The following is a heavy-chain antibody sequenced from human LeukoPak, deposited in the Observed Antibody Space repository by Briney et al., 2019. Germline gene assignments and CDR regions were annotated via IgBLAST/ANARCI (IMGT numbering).Heavy chain of an antibody. D-gene: IGHD2-21*02. CDR2: ISSSGSTI. J-gene: IGHJ5*02. V-gene: IGHV3-48*03. CDR3: ASLAYCGGDCYSADWFDL. CDR1: GFTFSSYE. Sequence: GGSLRLSCAASGFTFSSYEMNWVRQAPGKGLEWVSYISSSGSTIYYADSVKGRFTISRDNAKNSLYLQMNSLRAEDTAVYYCASLAYCGGDCYSADWFDLWGQGTLVTVSS.